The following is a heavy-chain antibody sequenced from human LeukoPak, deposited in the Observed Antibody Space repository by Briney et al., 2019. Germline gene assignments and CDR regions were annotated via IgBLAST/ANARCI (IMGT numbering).Heavy chain of an antibody. V-gene: IGHV3-7*01. CDR1: GFTFSSSW. CDR2: IHQDGNEK. D-gene: IGHD2-15*01. J-gene: IGHJ4*02. CDR3: AREQGYCSAGRCSIFDY. Sequence: GGSLRLSCAASGFTFSSSWMSWVRQAPGKGLEWVANIHQDGNEKYYMDSVKGRFTISRDNAKNSLYLQMNSLRAEDTAIYYCAREQGYCSAGRCSIFDYWGQGTLVTVSS.